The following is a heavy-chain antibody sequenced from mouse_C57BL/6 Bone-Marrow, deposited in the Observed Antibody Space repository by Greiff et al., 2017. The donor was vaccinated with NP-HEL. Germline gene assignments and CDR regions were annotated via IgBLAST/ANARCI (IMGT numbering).Heavy chain of an antibody. CDR2: ISYDGSN. J-gene: IGHJ4*01. CDR1: GYSITSGYY. D-gene: IGHD2-10*01. CDR3: ARRTPYYLYAMDY. Sequence: EVQVVESGPGLVKPSQSLSLTCSVTGYSITSGYYWNWIRQFPGNKLEWMGYISYDGSNNYNPSLKNRISITRDTSKNQFFLKLNSVTTEDTATYYCARRTPYYLYAMDYWGQGTSVTVSS. V-gene: IGHV3-6*01.